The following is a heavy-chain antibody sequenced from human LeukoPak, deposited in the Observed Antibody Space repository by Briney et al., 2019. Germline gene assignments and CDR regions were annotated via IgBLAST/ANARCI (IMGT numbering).Heavy chain of an antibody. V-gene: IGHV3-21*01. J-gene: IGHJ4*02. CDR2: ISSSSSYI. CDR3: ARNPFPMVRGEPYPL. CDR1: GFTFSSYS. Sequence: PGGSLRLSCAASGFTFSSYSMNWVRQAPGKGLEWVSSISSSSSYIYYADSVKGRFTISRDNAKNSLYLQMNSLRAEDTAVYYCARNPFPMVRGEPYPLWGQGTLVTVSS. D-gene: IGHD3-10*01.